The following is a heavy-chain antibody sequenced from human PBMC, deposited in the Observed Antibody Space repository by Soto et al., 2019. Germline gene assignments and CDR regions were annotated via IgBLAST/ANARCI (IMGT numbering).Heavy chain of an antibody. CDR3: ARTTYYDFWSGPNWFDP. CDR1: GGSISSGGYS. D-gene: IGHD3-3*01. CDR2: IYHSGST. Sequence: SETLSLTCAVSGGSISSGGYSWSWIRQPPGKGLEWIGYIYHSGSTYYNPSLKTRVTISVDRSKNQFSLKLSSVTAADTAVYYCARTTYYDFWSGPNWFDPWGQGTLVTVSS. J-gene: IGHJ5*02. V-gene: IGHV4-30-2*01.